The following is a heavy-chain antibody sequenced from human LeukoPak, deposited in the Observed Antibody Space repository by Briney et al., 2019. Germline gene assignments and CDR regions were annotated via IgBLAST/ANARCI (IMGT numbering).Heavy chain of an antibody. Sequence: PSETLSLTCSVSGGSIGTYYWSWIRQPPGKGLDWIGYIYYSGSTNYNPSLKSRVTISVDTSKNQFSLKLSSVTAADTAVYYCARAPGPYYYDSSGYFDYWGQGTLVTVSS. CDR3: ARAPGPYYYDSSGYFDY. CDR1: GGSIGTYY. D-gene: IGHD3-22*01. J-gene: IGHJ4*02. V-gene: IGHV4-59*01. CDR2: IYYSGST.